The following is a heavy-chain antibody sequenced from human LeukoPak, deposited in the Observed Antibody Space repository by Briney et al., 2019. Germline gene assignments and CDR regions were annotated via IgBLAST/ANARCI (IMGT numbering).Heavy chain of an antibody. CDR2: SYTSGST. CDR3: ARSLAVADSPDFDS. D-gene: IGHD6-13*01. J-gene: IGHJ4*02. CDR1: GGSISSYY. V-gene: IGHV4-4*07. Sequence: SETLSLTCTVSGGSISSYYWSWIRQPAGKGLEWIGRSYTSGSTNYNPSLKSRVTMSVDTSKNQFSLKLSSVTAADTAVYYCARSLAVADSPDFDSWGQGTLVTVSS.